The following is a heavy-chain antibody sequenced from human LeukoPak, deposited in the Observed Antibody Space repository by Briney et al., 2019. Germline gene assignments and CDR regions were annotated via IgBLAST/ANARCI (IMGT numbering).Heavy chain of an antibody. CDR3: ASFWYDSSGYYGFDY. CDR1: GSTFSSYW. D-gene: IGHD3-22*01. J-gene: IGHJ4*02. V-gene: IGHV3-7*01. Sequence: GGSLRLSCAASGSTFSSYWMSWVRQAPGKGLEWVANIKQDGSEKYYVDSVKGRFTISRDNAKNSLYLQMNSLRAEDTAVYYCASFWYDSSGYYGFDYWGQGTLVTVSS. CDR2: IKQDGSEK.